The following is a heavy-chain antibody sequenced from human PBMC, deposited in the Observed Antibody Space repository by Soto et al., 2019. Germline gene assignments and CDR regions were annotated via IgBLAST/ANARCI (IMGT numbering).Heavy chain of an antibody. V-gene: IGHV4-30-4*01. Sequence: SETLSLTCTVSGGSISSGDYYWSWIRQPPGKGLEWIGYIYYSGSTYYNPSLKSRVTISVDTSKNQFSLKLSSVTAADTAVYYCARDGDSVTGYFDYWGQGTLVTVSS. CDR2: IYYSGST. CDR3: ARDGDSVTGYFDY. D-gene: IGHD2-21*02. CDR1: GGSISSGDYY. J-gene: IGHJ4*02.